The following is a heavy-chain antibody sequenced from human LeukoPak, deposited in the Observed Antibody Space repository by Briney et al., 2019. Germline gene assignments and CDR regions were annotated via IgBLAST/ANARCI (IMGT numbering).Heavy chain of an antibody. CDR2: IRYDGSNK. D-gene: IGHD6-19*01. V-gene: IGHV3-30*02. CDR1: GFTFSSYG. CDR3: AKVGIEQWLTQGQFFDY. Sequence: GGSLRLSCAASGFTFSSYGMHWVRQAPGKGLEWVAFIRYDGSNKYYADSVKGRFTISRDSSKNTLYLQMNSLRAEDTAVYYCAKVGIEQWLTQGQFFDYWGQGTLVTVPS. J-gene: IGHJ4*02.